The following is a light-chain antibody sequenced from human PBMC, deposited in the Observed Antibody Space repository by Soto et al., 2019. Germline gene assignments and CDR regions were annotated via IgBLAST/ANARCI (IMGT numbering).Light chain of an antibody. V-gene: IGKV4-1*01. J-gene: IGKJ2*01. CDR1: QSVLYSSNNKHH. CDR2: WAS. Sequence: DIVMTQSPDSLAVSLGERATINCKSSQSVLYSSNNKHHLAWYQQSPGQPPKLLIYWASTRESGVPDRFSGSGSGTDFTLTITSLQAEDVAVYYCQQYESTPPTFGQGTKLEIK. CDR3: QQYESTPPT.